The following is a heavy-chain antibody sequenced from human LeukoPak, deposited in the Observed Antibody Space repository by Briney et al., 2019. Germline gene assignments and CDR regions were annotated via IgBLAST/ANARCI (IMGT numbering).Heavy chain of an antibody. V-gene: IGHV4-34*01. D-gene: IGHD3-10*01. Sequence: SETLSLTCAVYGGSFSEYYWSWIRQPPGKGLEWIGEINHSGSTNYNPSLKSRVTISVDTSKNQFSLKLSSVTAADTAVYYCAAITMVRGVPYDWFDHWGQGTLVTVSS. CDR1: GGSFSEYY. CDR2: INHSGST. J-gene: IGHJ5*02. CDR3: AAITMVRGVPYDWFDH.